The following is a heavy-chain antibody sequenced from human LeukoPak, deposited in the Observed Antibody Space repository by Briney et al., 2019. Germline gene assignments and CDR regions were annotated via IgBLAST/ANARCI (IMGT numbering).Heavy chain of an antibody. CDR2: IKQDGSEK. J-gene: IGHJ4*02. Sequence: PGGSLRLSCAASGFTFSSYWISWVRQAPGKGLERVANIKQDGSEKYYVDSVKGRFTISRDNGKNSVYLQMNSLRVEDTAVYYCARGGWDWSGSGGYNDYWGQGTLVTVSS. D-gene: IGHD3-10*01. CDR3: ARGGWDWSGSGGYNDY. V-gene: IGHV3-7*01. CDR1: GFTFSSYW.